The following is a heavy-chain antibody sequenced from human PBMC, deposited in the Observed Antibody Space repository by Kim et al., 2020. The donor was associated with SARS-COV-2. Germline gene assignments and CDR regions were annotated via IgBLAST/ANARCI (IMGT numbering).Heavy chain of an antibody. D-gene: IGHD4-17*01. V-gene: IGHV3-30-3*01. CDR3: ARGGTTGTTRYNFDY. Sequence: GGSLRLSCAASGFTFSSYAMHWVRQAPGKGLEWVAVISYDGSNKYYADSVQGRFTISRDNSKYTLYLQMDSLRAEETAVYYCARGGTTGTTRYNFDYWGQGALVTVSS. J-gene: IGHJ4*02. CDR1: GFTFSSYA. CDR2: ISYDGSNK.